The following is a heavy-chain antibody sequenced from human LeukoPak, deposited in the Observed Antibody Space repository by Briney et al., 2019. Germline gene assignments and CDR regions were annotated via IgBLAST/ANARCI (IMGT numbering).Heavy chain of an antibody. D-gene: IGHD3-10*01. J-gene: IGHJ4*02. V-gene: IGHV1-46*01. CDR3: ARDWELGF. CDR2: INPTGDST. CDR1: GYPFTSYH. Sequence: ASVKVSCKASGYPFTSYHMHWVRQAPGQGLEWMGTINPTGDSTINAQKFQGRVTMTRDTSTSTVYMELNSLRSEDTAVYYCARDWELGFWGQGTLVTVSS.